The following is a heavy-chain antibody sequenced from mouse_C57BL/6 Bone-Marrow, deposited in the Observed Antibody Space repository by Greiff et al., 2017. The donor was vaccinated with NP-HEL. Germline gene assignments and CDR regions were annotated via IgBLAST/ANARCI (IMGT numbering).Heavy chain of an antibody. CDR2: ISNLAYSI. Sequence: EVQRVESGGGLVQPGGSLKLSCAASGFTFSDYGMAWVRQAPRQGPEWVAFISNLAYSIYYADTVTGRFTISREKDKNPLYLEMSSLRTEDAALYCCARRHYSNYLAYWGQGTLVTVSA. D-gene: IGHD2-5*01. V-gene: IGHV5-15*04. J-gene: IGHJ3*01. CDR3: ARRHYSNYLAY. CDR1: GFTFSDYG.